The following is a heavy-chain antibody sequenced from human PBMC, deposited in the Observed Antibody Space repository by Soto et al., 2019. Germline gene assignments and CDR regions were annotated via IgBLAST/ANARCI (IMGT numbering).Heavy chain of an antibody. V-gene: IGHV1-18*04. J-gene: IGHJ6*02. CDR1: GYTFTSYG. CDR2: LSAYTGNT. CDR3: ARGCITIVGVVISDYYYGMDV. Sequence: ASVKVSCKASGYTFTSYGISWVRQAPGQGLEWMGWLSAYTGNTNSAQKLQGRVTMTTDTSTSTAYMERRSLRSDDTAVYYCARGCITIVGVVISDYYYGMDVWGQGTTVTVAS. D-gene: IGHD3-3*01.